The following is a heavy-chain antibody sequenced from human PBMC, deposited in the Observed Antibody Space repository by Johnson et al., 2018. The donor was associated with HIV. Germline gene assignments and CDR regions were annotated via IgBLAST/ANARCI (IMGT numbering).Heavy chain of an antibody. V-gene: IGHV3-30-3*01. CDR2: ISYDGSNK. CDR1: EFTFSNYA. D-gene: IGHD3-22*01. J-gene: IGHJ3*02. CDR3: ARGLQGLIVVITRGAFNI. Sequence: QVQLVESGGGVVQPGKSLRIYCAVSEFTFSNYAMHWVRQAPGKGLQWVAVISYDGSNKYYADSVKGRFTISRDNSKGTLYLQMDGLRVEDTAVYYCARGLQGLIVVITRGAFNIWGQGTMVTVSS.